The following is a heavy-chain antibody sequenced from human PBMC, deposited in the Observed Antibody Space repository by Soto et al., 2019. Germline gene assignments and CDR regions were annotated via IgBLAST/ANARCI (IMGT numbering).Heavy chain of an antibody. V-gene: IGHV4-31*01. CDR1: GGSISTGGSY. CDR3: ARARFQVLYGKPYFDS. CDR2: ISHSGNT. J-gene: IGHJ4*02. Sequence: TLSLICTVSGGSISTGGSYWSWMRQHPGKVLECIGNISHSGNTYYNPSLTDQLTISVDTSKNHFSLMVDSVAAADTDVYYCARARFQVLYGKPYFDSWGQGTLVTVSS. D-gene: IGHD2-2*02.